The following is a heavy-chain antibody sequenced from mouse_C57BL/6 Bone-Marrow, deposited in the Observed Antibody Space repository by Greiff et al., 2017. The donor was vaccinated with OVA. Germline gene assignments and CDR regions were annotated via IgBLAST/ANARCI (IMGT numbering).Heavy chain of an antibody. Sequence: QVQLKESGAELVKPGASVKISCKASGYTFTDYYINWVKQRPGQGLEWIGKLGPGSGSTYYNEKFKGKATLTADKSSSTAYMQLSSLTSEDSADYCCARVIYYYGSSYGYWGQGTTLTVSS. J-gene: IGHJ2*01. CDR1: GYTFTDYY. D-gene: IGHD1-1*01. V-gene: IGHV1-77*01. CDR3: ARVIYYYGSSYGY. CDR2: LGPGSGST.